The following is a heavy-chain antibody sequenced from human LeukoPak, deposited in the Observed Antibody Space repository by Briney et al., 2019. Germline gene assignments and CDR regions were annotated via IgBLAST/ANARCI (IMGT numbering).Heavy chain of an antibody. D-gene: IGHD6-13*01. J-gene: IGHJ4*02. V-gene: IGHV3-53*01. CDR3: ARGIAAAGFDY. CDR2: IYSGGDT. CDR1: GFTVSSNY. Sequence: GGSLRLSCAVSGFTVSSNYMSWVRQAPGKGLEWVSVIYSGGDTYYADSVKGRLTISRDNSKNTLYLQMNSLRAEDTAVYYCARGIAAAGFDYWGQGTLVTVSS.